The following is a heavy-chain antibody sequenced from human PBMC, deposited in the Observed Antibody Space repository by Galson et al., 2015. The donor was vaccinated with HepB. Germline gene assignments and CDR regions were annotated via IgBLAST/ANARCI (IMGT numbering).Heavy chain of an antibody. V-gene: IGHV4-4*02. CDR2: IYHSGST. Sequence: SLRLSCAASGFTFSSYSMNWVRQAPGKGLEWIGDIYHSGSTNYNPSLKSRVTISVDKSRKQFSLNLYSVTAADTAVYYCAGGYGGPLDAFDIWGQGTMVTVSS. D-gene: IGHD4-23*01. J-gene: IGHJ3*02. CDR3: AGGYGGPLDAFDI. CDR1: GFTFSSYSM.